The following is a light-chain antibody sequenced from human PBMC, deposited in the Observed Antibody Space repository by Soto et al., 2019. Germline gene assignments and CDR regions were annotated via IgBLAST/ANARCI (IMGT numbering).Light chain of an antibody. CDR1: QSVSSSY. CDR2: GAS. CDR3: QQYGSAPPRIT. J-gene: IGKJ4*01. V-gene: IGKV3-20*01. Sequence: EIVWTQSPGTLSLSPGERATLSCRASQSVSSSYLAWYQQKSGQAPRLLSYGASSRATGIPDRCSGSGSGTDFTLTISRLDAEDVAVYYCQQYGSAPPRITFGGGTKVEIK.